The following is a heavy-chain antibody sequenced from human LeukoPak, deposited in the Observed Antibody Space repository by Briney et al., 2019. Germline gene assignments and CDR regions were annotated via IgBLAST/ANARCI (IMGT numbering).Heavy chain of an antibody. Sequence: TGGSLRLSCAASGFTVSSSYMNWVRQAPGKGLEWVSVIYSGGSTHYADSVKGRFTISRDNSKNTLSLQMDSLRAEDTAVYYCARLRGGNGDSGGALDYWGQGTLVTVSS. CDR3: ARLRGGNGDSGGALDY. CDR1: GFTVSSSY. D-gene: IGHD4-17*01. J-gene: IGHJ4*02. CDR2: IYSGGST. V-gene: IGHV3-66*04.